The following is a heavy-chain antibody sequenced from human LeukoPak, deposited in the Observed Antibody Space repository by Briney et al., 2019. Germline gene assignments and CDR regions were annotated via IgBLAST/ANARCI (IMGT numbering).Heavy chain of an antibody. D-gene: IGHD3-10*01. Sequence: GGSLRLSCAASGFTFSSYGMHWVRQAPGKGLEWVAVIWYDGSNKYYADSVKGRFTISRDNSKNTLYLQMNSLRAEDTAMYYCARDYYGSGSYYGDCYGMDVWGQGTTVTVSS. CDR3: ARDYYGSGSYYGDCYGMDV. V-gene: IGHV3-33*01. CDR1: GFTFSSYG. J-gene: IGHJ6*02. CDR2: IWYDGSNK.